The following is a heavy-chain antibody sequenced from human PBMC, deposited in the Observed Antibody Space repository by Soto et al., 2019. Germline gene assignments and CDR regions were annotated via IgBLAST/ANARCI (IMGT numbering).Heavy chain of an antibody. D-gene: IGHD2-2*01. CDR2: ISGSGGNT. V-gene: IGHV3-23*01. Sequence: PGGSLRLSCAASGFPFSSYAMSWVRQATGKGLEWVSAISGSGGNTYYADSVKGRFTISRDNSKNTLYLQMNSLRAEDTAVYYCANRDIVVVPAALGYFDYWGQGTLVTVSS. CDR3: ANRDIVVVPAALGYFDY. J-gene: IGHJ4*02. CDR1: GFPFSSYA.